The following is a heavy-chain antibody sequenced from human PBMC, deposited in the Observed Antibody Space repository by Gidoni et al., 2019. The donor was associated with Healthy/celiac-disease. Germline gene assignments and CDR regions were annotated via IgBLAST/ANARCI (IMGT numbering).Heavy chain of an antibody. CDR1: GYTFPGYY. J-gene: IGHJ4*02. CDR2: INPNSGGT. Sequence: QVQLVQSGAEVKKPGASVTVSCKASGYTFPGYYMHWVRQAPGQGLEWMGWINPNSGGTNYAQKFQGRVTMTRDTSISTAYMELSRLRSDDTAVYYCARVPCSGGSCYSFDYWGQGTLVTVSS. D-gene: IGHD2-15*01. V-gene: IGHV1-2*02. CDR3: ARVPCSGGSCYSFDY.